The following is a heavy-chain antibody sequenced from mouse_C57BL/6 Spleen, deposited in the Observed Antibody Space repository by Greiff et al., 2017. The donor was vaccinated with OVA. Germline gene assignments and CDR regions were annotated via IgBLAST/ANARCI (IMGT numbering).Heavy chain of an antibody. Sequence: VQLQQSGPELVKPGASVKISCKASGYSFTGYYMHWVKQSPEKSLEWIGEINPSTGGTTYNQKFKAKATLTVDKSSSTAYMQLKSLTSEDSAVYYGARRGYYDAIDDWGQGTSVTVSS. CDR3: ARRGYYDAIDD. V-gene: IGHV1-42*01. CDR1: GYSFTGYY. CDR2: INPSTGGT. J-gene: IGHJ4*01. D-gene: IGHD2-2*01.